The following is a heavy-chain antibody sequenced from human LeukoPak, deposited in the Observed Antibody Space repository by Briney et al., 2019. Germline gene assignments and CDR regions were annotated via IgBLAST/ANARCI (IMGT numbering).Heavy chain of an antibody. D-gene: IGHD6-19*01. J-gene: IGHJ4*02. V-gene: IGHV4-34*01. CDR2: IHYSGST. CDR1: NMSFSGYY. CDR3: ARLSTAGYSSGWYPGY. Sequence: PSETLSLTCAVYNMSFSGYYWSWIRQPPGKGLEWIGSIHYSGSTYYNPSLKSRVTISVDTSKNQFSLKLSSVTAADTAVYYCARLSTAGYSSGWYPGYWGQGTLVTVSS.